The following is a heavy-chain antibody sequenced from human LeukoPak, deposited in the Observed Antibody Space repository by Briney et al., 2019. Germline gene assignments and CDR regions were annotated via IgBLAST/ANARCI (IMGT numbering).Heavy chain of an antibody. Sequence: PGGSLRLSCAVSGITLSNYGMSWVRQTPGKGLEWVAGISGSGGTTSYADSVKGRFTISRDNPKNTLYLQMNSRRAEDTAVYLCAKRGVVIRVILVGFHKEAYYFDSWGQGALVTVSS. CDR2: ISGSGGTT. D-gene: IGHD3-22*01. V-gene: IGHV3-23*01. CDR3: AKRGVVIRVILVGFHKEAYYFDS. CDR1: GITLSNYG. J-gene: IGHJ4*02.